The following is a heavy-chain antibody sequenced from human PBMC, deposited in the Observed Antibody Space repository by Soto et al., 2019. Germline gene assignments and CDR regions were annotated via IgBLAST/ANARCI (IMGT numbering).Heavy chain of an antibody. CDR2: ISAYNGNT. CDR1: VYTFTRDY. V-gene: IGHV1-18*04. J-gene: IGHJ4*02. Sequence: ASVTVSYQPSVYTFTRDYMHWVRPAPGQGLEWMGWISAYNGNTNYAQKLQGRVTMTTDTSTSTAYMELRSLRSDDTAVYYCARDPPPSDYWGQGTLVTVSS. CDR3: ARDPPPSDY.